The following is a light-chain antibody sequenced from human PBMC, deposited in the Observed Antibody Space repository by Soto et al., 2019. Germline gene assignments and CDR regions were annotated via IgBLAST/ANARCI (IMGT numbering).Light chain of an antibody. CDR3: QQYGMWLWP. V-gene: IGKV3-15*01. J-gene: IGKJ1*01. Sequence: EIVLTQSRGTLSLSPGQRSTLSCRASQSVSSDLAWYQHNPVQAPRLIIYGASTRATGIPARFSGRGSGTEFTIHIRSLQPVDFAVYYCQQYGMWLWPVGTGPKV. CDR1: QSVSSD. CDR2: GAS.